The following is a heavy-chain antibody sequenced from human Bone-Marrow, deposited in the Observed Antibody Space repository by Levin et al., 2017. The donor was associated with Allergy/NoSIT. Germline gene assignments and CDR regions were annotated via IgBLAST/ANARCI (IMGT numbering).Heavy chain of an antibody. CDR1: GFTLSSYE. V-gene: IGHV3-48*03. CDR2: ISSSSSSM. J-gene: IGHJ4*02. Sequence: GGSLRLSCAASGFTLSSYEMNWVRQAPGKGLEWISYISSSSSSMYYVDSVKGRFTISRDNAKNSLYLQMHSLRAEDTAVYFCARATSSWYPIDYWGPGTLVTVSS. D-gene: IGHD6-13*01. CDR3: ARATSSWYPIDY.